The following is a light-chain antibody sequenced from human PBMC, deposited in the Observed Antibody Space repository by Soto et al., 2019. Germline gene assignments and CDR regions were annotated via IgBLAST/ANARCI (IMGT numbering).Light chain of an antibody. Sequence: QSALTQPSSASGSPGQSVTISCTGTSSDVGGSNYVSWYQQYPGKAPKLMIYEVNKRPSGVPDRFSGSKSGNTASLTVSGLQAEDEADYYCSSYAGNTYFVRFGGGTKLTVL. CDR1: SSDVGGSNY. J-gene: IGLJ2*01. CDR2: EVN. CDR3: SSYAGNTYFVR. V-gene: IGLV2-8*01.